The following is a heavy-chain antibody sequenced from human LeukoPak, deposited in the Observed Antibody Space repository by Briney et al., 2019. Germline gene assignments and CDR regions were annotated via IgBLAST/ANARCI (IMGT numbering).Heavy chain of an antibody. J-gene: IGHJ5*02. CDR1: GYTFTSYS. V-gene: IGHV1-18*01. CDR3: ARLSSHYGDYKVDP. D-gene: IGHD4-17*01. CDR2: ISAYNGNT. Sequence: ASVKVSCKASGYTFTSYSINWVRQAPGQGLEWMGWISAYNGNTNYAQKLQGRVTMTTDTSTSTAYMELRSLRSDDTAVYYCARLSSHYGDYKVDPWGQGTLVTVSS.